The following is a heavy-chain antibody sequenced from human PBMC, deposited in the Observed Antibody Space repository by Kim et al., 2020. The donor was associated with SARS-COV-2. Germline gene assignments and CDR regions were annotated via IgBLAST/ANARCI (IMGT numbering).Heavy chain of an antibody. CDR2: IYYSGST. CDR3: ARAHRTIFGVVEYMDV. D-gene: IGHD3-3*01. J-gene: IGHJ6*02. CDR1: GGSISSGGYY. Sequence: TLSLTCTVSGGSISSGGYYWSWIRQHPGKGLECIGYIYYSGSTYYNPSLKSRVTISVDTSKNQFSLKLSSVTAADTAVYYCARAHRTIFGVVEYMDVWGQGTTVTVSS. V-gene: IGHV4-31*03.